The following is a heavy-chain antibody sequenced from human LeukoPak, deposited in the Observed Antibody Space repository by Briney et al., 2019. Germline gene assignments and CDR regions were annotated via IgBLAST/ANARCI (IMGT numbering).Heavy chain of an antibody. J-gene: IGHJ5*02. D-gene: IGHD4-11*01. Sequence: QPGGSLRLSCAASGFTFSSYSMNWVRQAPGQGLEWVSYITSDSTTMFYADSVKGRFTASRDNAENSMYLQMNSLRAEDTAVYYCARVALRPIDYSNPEFDPWGQGTLVTVSS. CDR3: ARVALRPIDYSNPEFDP. CDR2: ITSDSTTM. V-gene: IGHV3-48*01. CDR1: GFTFSSYS.